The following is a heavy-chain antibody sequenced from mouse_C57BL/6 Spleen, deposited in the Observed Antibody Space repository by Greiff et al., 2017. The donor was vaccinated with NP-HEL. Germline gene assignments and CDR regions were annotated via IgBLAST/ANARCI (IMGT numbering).Heavy chain of an antibody. Sequence: EVQMVESEGGLVQPGRSMKLSCTASGFTFSDYYMAWVRQVPEKGLEWVANINYDGSSTYYLDSLKSRFIISRDNAKNILYLQMSSLKSEDTATYYCARGWGYSLDYWGQGTTLTVSS. CDR2: INYDGSST. V-gene: IGHV5-16*01. J-gene: IGHJ2*01. D-gene: IGHD2-3*01. CDR1: GFTFSDYY. CDR3: ARGWGYSLDY.